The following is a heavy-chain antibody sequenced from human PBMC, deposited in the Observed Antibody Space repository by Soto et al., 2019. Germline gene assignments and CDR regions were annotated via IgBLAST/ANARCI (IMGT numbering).Heavy chain of an antibody. CDR1: GFTFSSYS. CDR2: ISSSSSTI. D-gene: IGHD6-13*01. CDR3: ARDRGSLYYFDY. Sequence: GGSVRLSCAASGFTFSSYSMNWVRQAPGKGLEWVSYISSSSSTIHYADSVKGRFTISRDNGKNSLYLQMNSLRDEDTAVYYCARDRGSLYYFDYWGQGTLVTVSS. J-gene: IGHJ4*02. V-gene: IGHV3-48*02.